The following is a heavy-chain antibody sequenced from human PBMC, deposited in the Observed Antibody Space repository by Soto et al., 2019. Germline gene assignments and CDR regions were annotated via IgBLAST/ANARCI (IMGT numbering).Heavy chain of an antibody. J-gene: IGHJ4*02. CDR2: IWYDGSNK. CDR1: GFTFSSYG. D-gene: IGHD2-15*01. V-gene: IGHV3-33*01. CDR3: AREKPGRGGYDY. Sequence: GGSLRLSCAASGFTFSSYGMHWVRQAPGKGLEWVAVIWYDGSNKYYADSVKGRFTISRDNSKNTLYLQMNSLRAEDTAVYYCAREKPGRGGYDYWGQGTLVTVSS.